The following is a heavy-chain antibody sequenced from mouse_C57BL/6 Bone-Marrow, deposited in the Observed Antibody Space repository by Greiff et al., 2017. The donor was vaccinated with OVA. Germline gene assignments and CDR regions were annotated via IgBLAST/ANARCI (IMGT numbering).Heavy chain of an antibody. CDR2: IYPGDGDT. CDR3: ACYGYYLTWFAY. CDR1: GYAFSSSW. J-gene: IGHJ3*01. Sequence: VQLQQSGPELVKPGASVKISCKASGYAFSSSWMNWVKQRPGKGLEWIGRIYPGDGDTNYNGKFKGKATLTADKSSSTAYMQLSSLTSEDSAVYFCACYGYYLTWFAYWGQGPLVTVSA. D-gene: IGHD2-3*01. V-gene: IGHV1-82*01.